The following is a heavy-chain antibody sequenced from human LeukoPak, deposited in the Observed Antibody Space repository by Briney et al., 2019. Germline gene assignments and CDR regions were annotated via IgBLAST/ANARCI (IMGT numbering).Heavy chain of an antibody. CDR3: ARPSMLRGLI. Sequence: SETLSLTCTVSGGSISSSSYYWGWIRQPPGKGLEWIGNIYYSGNTYYNPSLKSRVTISVDTSKNQFSLKLSSVTAADTAVYYCARPSMLRGLIWGQGTLVTVSS. J-gene: IGHJ4*02. CDR1: GGSISSSSYY. V-gene: IGHV4-39*01. D-gene: IGHD3-10*01. CDR2: IYYSGNT.